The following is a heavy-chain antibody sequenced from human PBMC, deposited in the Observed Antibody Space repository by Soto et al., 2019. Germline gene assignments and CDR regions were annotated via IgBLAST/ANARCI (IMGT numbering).Heavy chain of an antibody. V-gene: IGHV3-15*01. D-gene: IGHD3-22*01. J-gene: IGHJ5*02. Sequence: WGSLRVTCASTGFTFSDAWMSWVRQAPGKGLEWVGRIKSKTDGGTTDYAAPVKGRFTISRDDSKNTPYLQMNSLKIDDTAVYYCTTVNYYDSSGSPGGFDPWGQGTLVTVSS. CDR2: IKSKTDGGTT. CDR3: TTVNYYDSSGSPGGFDP. CDR1: GFTFSDAW.